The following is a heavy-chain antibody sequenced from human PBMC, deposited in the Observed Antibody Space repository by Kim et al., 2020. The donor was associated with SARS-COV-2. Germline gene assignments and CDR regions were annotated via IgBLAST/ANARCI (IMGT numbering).Heavy chain of an antibody. J-gene: IGHJ6*02. CDR2: IWYDGSNK. CDR3: ARDLSYSNYARMYYYYGMDV. Sequence: GGSLRLSCAASGFTFSSYGMHWVRQAPGKGLEWVAVIWYDGSNKYYADSVKGRFTISRDNSKNTLYLQMNSLRAEDTAVYYCARDLSYSNYARMYYYYGMDVWGQGTTVTVSS. D-gene: IGHD4-4*01. CDR1: GFTFSSYG. V-gene: IGHV3-33*08.